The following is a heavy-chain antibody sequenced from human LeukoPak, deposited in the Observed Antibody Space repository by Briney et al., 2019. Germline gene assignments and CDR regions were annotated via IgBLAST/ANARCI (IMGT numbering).Heavy chain of an antibody. CDR3: AKDRYYYDSSGLFDY. Sequence: GRSLRLSCAASGFTFSSYGMHWVRQAPDKGLEWVAVIWYDGSNKYYADSVKGRFTISRDNSKNTLYLQMNSLRAEDTAVYYCAKDRYYYDSSGLFDYWGQGTLVTVSS. D-gene: IGHD3-22*01. CDR2: IWYDGSNK. J-gene: IGHJ4*02. V-gene: IGHV3-33*06. CDR1: GFTFSSYG.